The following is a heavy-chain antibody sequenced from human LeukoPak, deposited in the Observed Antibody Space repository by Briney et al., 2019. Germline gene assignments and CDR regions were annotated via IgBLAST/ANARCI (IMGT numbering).Heavy chain of an antibody. D-gene: IGHD6-13*01. Sequence: PGGSLRLSCAASGFTFSSYAMSWVRQAPGKGLEWVSAISGSGGSTYYADSVKGRFTISRDNSKNTLYLQMNSLRAEDTAVYYCAKITHSSSTYYYYCGMDVWGQRTTVTVSS. CDR2: ISGSGGST. CDR3: AKITHSSSTYYYYCGMDV. J-gene: IGHJ6*02. V-gene: IGHV3-23*01. CDR1: GFTFSSYA.